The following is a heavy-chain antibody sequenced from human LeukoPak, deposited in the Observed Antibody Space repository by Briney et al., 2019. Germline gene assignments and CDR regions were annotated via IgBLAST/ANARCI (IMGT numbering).Heavy chain of an antibody. D-gene: IGHD3-3*02. CDR2: ISGSGGNT. CDR1: GFTFSNYA. J-gene: IGHJ6*03. V-gene: IGHV3-23*01. Sequence: GGSLRLSCAASGFTFSNYAMSWVRQAPGKGLEWVSGISGSGGNTYYADSVKGRFTISRDNSKNTLSLQMNSLRAEDTAVYYCAKPRGGLAYYMDVWGKGTTVTASS. CDR3: AKPRGGLAYYMDV.